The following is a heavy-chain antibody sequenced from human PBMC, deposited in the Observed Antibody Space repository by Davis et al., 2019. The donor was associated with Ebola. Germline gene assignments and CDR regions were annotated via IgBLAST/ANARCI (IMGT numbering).Heavy chain of an antibody. CDR1: GFPFNTYA. D-gene: IGHD3-3*01. CDR3: AREDDSWSNGHFDY. V-gene: IGHV3-23*01. J-gene: IGHJ4*02. CDR2: ISVSAT. Sequence: PGGSLRLSCAASGFPFNTYAMNWVRQAPGKGLEWISTISVSATYYADSVKGRFTISRDNSKSTLYLQMNSLRVEDTALYYCAREDDSWSNGHFDYWGQGTLVTVSS.